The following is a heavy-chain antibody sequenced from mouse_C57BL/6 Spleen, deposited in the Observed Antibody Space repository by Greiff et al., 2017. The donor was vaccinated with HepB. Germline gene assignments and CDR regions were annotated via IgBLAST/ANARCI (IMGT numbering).Heavy chain of an antibody. Sequence: VKLMESGAELVRPGASVKLSCKASGYTFTDYYINWVKQRPGQGLEWIARIYPGSGNTYYNEKFKGKATLTAEKSSSTAYMQLSSLTSEDSAVYFCAREGGYGNFDYWGQGTTLTVSS. V-gene: IGHV1-76*01. CDR3: AREGGYGNFDY. J-gene: IGHJ2*01. CDR1: GYTFTDYY. CDR2: IYPGSGNT. D-gene: IGHD2-2*01.